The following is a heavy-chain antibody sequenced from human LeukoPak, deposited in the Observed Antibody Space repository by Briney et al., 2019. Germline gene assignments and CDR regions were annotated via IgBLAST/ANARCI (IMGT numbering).Heavy chain of an antibody. D-gene: IGHD3-10*01. CDR1: GYTFTSYG. J-gene: IGHJ5*02. CDR2: ISAYNGNT. V-gene: IGHV1-18*01. CDR3: ARGGHRRYYYTSGSAFDP. Sequence: ASVKVSCKASGYTFTSYGISWVRQAPGQGLEWMGWISAYNGNTNYAQKFQGRVTMTTDTSTSTAYMELRSLRAEDTAVYYCARGGHRRYYYTSGSAFDPWGQGILVTVSS.